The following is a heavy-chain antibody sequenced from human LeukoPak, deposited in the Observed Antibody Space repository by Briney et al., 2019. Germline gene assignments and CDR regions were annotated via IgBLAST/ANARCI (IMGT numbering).Heavy chain of an antibody. CDR3: ARWAYSSGYYYFDY. D-gene: IGHD6-19*01. Sequence: SETLSLTCTVSGVSISSYYWSWIRQPPGKGLEWIGYIYYSGSTNYNPSLKSRVTISVDTSKNQFSLKLSSVTAADTAVYYCARWAYSSGYYYFDYWGQGTLVTVSS. V-gene: IGHV4-59*08. CDR2: IYYSGST. CDR1: GVSISSYY. J-gene: IGHJ4*02.